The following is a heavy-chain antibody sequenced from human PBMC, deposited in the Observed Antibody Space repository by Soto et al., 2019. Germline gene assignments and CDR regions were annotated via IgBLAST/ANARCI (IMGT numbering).Heavy chain of an antibody. Sequence: GSLRLSCAASGFTVSSNYMSWVRQAPGKGLEWVSVIYSGGSTYYADSVKGRFTISRDNSKNTLYLQMNSLRAEDTAVYYCARAPINYYGDYRFDYWGQGTLVTVSS. CDR2: IYSGGST. D-gene: IGHD4-17*01. J-gene: IGHJ4*02. CDR3: ARAPINYYGDYRFDY. CDR1: GFTVSSNY. V-gene: IGHV3-53*01.